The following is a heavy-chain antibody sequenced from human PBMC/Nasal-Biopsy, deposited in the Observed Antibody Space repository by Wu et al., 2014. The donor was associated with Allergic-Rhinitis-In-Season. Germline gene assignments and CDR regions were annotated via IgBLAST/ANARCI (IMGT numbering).Heavy chain of an antibody. CDR3: ARIGGDYDVDY. D-gene: IGHD2-21*02. CDR1: GFTFSSYW. Sequence: LRLSCAASGFTFSSYWMHWVRQAPGKGLVWVSRINNDGSDTIYADSVKGRFTISRDNAKNTLYLQMNSLRAEDTAVYYCARIGGDYDVDYWGQGTLVTVSS. V-gene: IGHV3-74*01. CDR2: INNDGSDT. J-gene: IGHJ4*02.